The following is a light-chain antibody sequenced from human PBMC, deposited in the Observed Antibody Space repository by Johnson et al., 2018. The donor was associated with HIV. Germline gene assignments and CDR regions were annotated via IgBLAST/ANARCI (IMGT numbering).Light chain of an antibody. Sequence: QSVLTQPPSVSAAPGQKVTISCSGSTSKIGNNYVSWYQHLPGAAPKLLIYDNNKRPSGIPDRFSGSKSGTSATLGITGLQTGDEADYYCGTWDSSLSAYVVGTGTKVTVL. CDR2: DNN. CDR3: GTWDSSLSAYV. V-gene: IGLV1-51*01. J-gene: IGLJ1*01. CDR1: TSKIGNNY.